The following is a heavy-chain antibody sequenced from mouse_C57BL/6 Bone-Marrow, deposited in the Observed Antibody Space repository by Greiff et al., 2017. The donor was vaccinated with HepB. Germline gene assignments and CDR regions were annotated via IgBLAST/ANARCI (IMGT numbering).Heavy chain of an antibody. CDR3: ARSGVYYGSSYGY. Sequence: QVQLQQPGAEFVKPGASVKLSCKASGYTFTSYWMQWVKQRPGQGLEWIGWIYPRDGSTKYNEKFKGKATLTVDTSSSTAYMELHSLTSEDSAVYFCARSGVYYGSSYGYWGQGTTLTVSS. J-gene: IGHJ2*01. D-gene: IGHD1-1*01. V-gene: IGHV1-85*01. CDR1: GYTFTSYW. CDR2: IYPRDGST.